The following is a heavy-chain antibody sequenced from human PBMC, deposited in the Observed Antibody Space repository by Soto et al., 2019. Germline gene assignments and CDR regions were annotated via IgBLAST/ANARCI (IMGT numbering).Heavy chain of an antibody. CDR3: AGGSIVVVPSAAA. J-gene: IGHJ5*02. D-gene: IGHD2-2*01. CDR1: GGSISSDNW. V-gene: IGHV4-4*02. Sequence: QVQLQESGPGLVKPSGTLSLTCVVSGGSISSDNWWTWVRQPPGKGLEWIGEIYRTGNTNYNPSLNSRVTLSVDTSKSPMSLPVTSVTAADTAFYYCAGGSIVVVPSAAAWRQGILVTVSS. CDR2: IYRTGNT.